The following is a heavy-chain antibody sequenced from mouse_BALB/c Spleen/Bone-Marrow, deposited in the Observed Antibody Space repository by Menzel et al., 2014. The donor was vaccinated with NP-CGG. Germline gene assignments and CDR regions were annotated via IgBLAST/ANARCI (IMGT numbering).Heavy chain of an antibody. CDR1: GFTFSSFG. CDR2: ISSGSSTI. V-gene: IGHV5-17*02. D-gene: IGHD2-2*01. J-gene: IGHJ4*01. CDR3: ARYGYYDAMDY. Sequence: EVKLVESGGGLVQPGGSRKLSCAASGFTFSSFGMHWVRQAPEKGLEWVAYISSGSSTIYYADTVKGRFTISRDNPKNTLFLQMTSLRSEDTAMYYCARYGYYDAMDYWGQGTSGTVSS.